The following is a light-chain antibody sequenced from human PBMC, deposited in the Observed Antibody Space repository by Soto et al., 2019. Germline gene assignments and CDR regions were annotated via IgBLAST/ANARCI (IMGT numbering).Light chain of an antibody. J-gene: IGKJ4*01. CDR1: QSVSTS. CDR3: QHYSSSSLT. Sequence: EIVLTQSPGTLSLSPGERVTLSCRASQSVSTSLAWYQQKPGQAPRLLIYNASRRATGIPDRFSGSGSGTDFTLTVSRLEPEDFAGYYCQHYSSSSLTFGGGTKVEIK. V-gene: IGKV3-20*01. CDR2: NAS.